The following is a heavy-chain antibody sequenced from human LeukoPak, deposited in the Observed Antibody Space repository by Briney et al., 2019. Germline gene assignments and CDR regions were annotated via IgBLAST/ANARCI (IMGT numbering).Heavy chain of an antibody. CDR1: GFTFSSYA. V-gene: IGHV3-23*01. Sequence: AGGSLRLSCAASGFTFSSYAMSWVRQAPGKGLEWVSAISGSGGSTYYADSVKGRFTISRDNSKNTLYLQMNSLRAEDTAVYYCARGFAYCSGGSCYSAGGYLAPDYWGQGTLVTVSS. CDR3: ARGFAYCSGGSCYSAGGYLAPDY. CDR2: ISGSGGST. D-gene: IGHD2-15*01. J-gene: IGHJ4*02.